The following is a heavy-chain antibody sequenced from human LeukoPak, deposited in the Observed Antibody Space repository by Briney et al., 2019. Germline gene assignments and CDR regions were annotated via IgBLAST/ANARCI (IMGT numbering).Heavy chain of an antibody. J-gene: IGHJ4*02. Sequence: SVKVSCKASGGTFSSYAISWVRQAPGRGLEWMGRIIPIFGTANYARKFQGRVTITTDESTSTAYMELSSLRSEDTAVYYCAGGYDFPSGYPRRFDYWGQGTLVTVSS. CDR3: AGGYDFPSGYPRRFDY. V-gene: IGHV1-69*05. CDR1: GGTFSSYA. CDR2: IIPIFGTA. D-gene: IGHD3-3*01.